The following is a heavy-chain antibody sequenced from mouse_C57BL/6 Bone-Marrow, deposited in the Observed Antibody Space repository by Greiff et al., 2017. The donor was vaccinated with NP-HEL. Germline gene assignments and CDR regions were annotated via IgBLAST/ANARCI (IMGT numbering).Heavy chain of an antibody. CDR2: INPNNGGT. Sequence: EVQLQQSGPELVKPGASVKISCKASGYTFTDYYMNWVKQSHGKSLEWIGDINPNNGGTSYNQKFKGKATLTVDKSSSTAYMELRSLTSEDSAVYYCARSSDYGSSTGFAYWGQGTLVTVSA. CDR3: ARSSDYGSSTGFAY. D-gene: IGHD1-1*01. V-gene: IGHV1-26*01. CDR1: GYTFTDYY. J-gene: IGHJ3*01.